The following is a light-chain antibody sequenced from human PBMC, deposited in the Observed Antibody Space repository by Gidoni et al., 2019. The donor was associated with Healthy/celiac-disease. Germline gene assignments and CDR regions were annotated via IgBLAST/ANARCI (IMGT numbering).Light chain of an antibody. V-gene: IGKV3-20*01. J-gene: IGKJ1*01. CDR2: GAS. Sequence: DIVLTQSPGTLSLSPGERATLSCRASQSVSSSYLAWYQQKPGQAPRLLIYGASSRATGIPDRFSGSGSGTDFTLTISRLEPEDFAVYYCQQYGSSLQWTFGQGTKVEIK. CDR1: QSVSSSY. CDR3: QQYGSSLQWT.